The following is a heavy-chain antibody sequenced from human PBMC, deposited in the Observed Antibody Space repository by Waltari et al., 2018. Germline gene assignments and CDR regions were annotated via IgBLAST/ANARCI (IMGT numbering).Heavy chain of an antibody. V-gene: IGHV3-53*01. CDR2: IASGCST. J-gene: IGHJ6*02. Sequence: EVQLVESGGGLIQPGGSLRLSCAASGFTVSSNYMSWVRQAPGRGLAWVSVIASGCSTHCADSVKRRFTIASDNAKNTLYLQRNSLRAEDTAVYYCASDYCSGGSCYWYGMDVWGQGTTVTVSS. CDR1: GFTVSSNY. CDR3: ASDYCSGGSCYWYGMDV. D-gene: IGHD2-15*01.